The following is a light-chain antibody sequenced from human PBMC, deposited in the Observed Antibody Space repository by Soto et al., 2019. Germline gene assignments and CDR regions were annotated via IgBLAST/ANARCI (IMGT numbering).Light chain of an antibody. CDR1: QSVRDK. CDR2: QAS. CDR3: QQYGSVSWT. V-gene: IGKV3-15*01. Sequence: EIVMTQSPATLSVSPGERATLSCRASQSVRDKVAWYQQKPGQAPRLLSYQASTRATGSPARFSGSGSGTEFTLTISSLQSEDFAVYYCQQYGSVSWTFGQGTKVEIK. J-gene: IGKJ1*01.